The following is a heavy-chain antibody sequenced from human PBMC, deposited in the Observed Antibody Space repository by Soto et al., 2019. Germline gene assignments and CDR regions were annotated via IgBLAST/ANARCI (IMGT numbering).Heavy chain of an antibody. CDR3: AREPAYYYGSGSSRYGMDV. V-gene: IGHV3-30-3*01. CDR1: GFTFSSYA. J-gene: IGHJ6*02. CDR2: ISYDGSNK. D-gene: IGHD3-10*01. Sequence: QVQLVESGGGVVQPGRSLRLSCAASGFTFSSYAMHWVRQAPGTGLEWVAVISYDGSNKYYADSVKGRFTISRDNSKNTLYLQMNSLRAEDTAVYYCAREPAYYYGSGSSRYGMDVWGQGTTVTVSS.